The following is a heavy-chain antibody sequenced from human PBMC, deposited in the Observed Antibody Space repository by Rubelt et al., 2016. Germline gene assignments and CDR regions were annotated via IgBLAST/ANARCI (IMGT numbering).Heavy chain of an antibody. CDR2: IHAGNGNP. Sequence: QVQLVQSGSELKKPGASVKVSCKASGYTFTSYAMHWVRQAPGQRLEWMGWIHAGNGNPKYSQKCQGGVTITREISASKAYMERSSLRSEDTAVYYCARGLGLGYSSSWFNWFDPWGQGTLVTVSS. V-gene: IGHV1-3*01. D-gene: IGHD6-13*01. CDR3: ARGLGLGYSSSWFNWFDP. CDR1: GYTFTSYA. J-gene: IGHJ5*02.